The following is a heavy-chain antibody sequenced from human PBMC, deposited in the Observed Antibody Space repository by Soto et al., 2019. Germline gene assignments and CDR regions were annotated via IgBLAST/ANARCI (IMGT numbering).Heavy chain of an antibody. Sequence: QVQLVQSGAEVKKPGASVKVSCKASGYTFTSYGISWVRQAPGQGLEWMGWISAYNGNTNYAQKLQGRVTMTTDTSTSKAYMERRSLRSDDTAVYYCARVPGGYYYGYYYYYGMDVWGQGTTVTVSS. J-gene: IGHJ6*02. D-gene: IGHD3-22*01. CDR1: GYTFTSYG. V-gene: IGHV1-18*01. CDR2: ISAYNGNT. CDR3: ARVPGGYYYGYYYYYGMDV.